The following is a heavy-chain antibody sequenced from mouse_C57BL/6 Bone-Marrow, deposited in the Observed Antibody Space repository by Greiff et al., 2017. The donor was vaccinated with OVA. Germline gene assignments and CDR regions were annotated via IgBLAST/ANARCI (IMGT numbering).Heavy chain of an antibody. V-gene: IGHV1-5*01. D-gene: IGHD2-1*01. CDR3: TRNYYGTLYAMDY. CDR1: GYTFTSYW. CDR2: IYPGNSDT. Sequence: VQLQQSGTVLARPGASVKMSCKTSGYTFTSYWMHWVKQRPGQGLEWIGAIYPGNSDTSYNQKFKGKAKLTAVTSASTAYMELSSLTNEDSAVYYCTRNYYGTLYAMDYWGQGTSVTVSS. J-gene: IGHJ4*01.